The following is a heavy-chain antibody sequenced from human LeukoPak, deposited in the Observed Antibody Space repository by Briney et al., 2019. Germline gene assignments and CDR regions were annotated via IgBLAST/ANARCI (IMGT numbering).Heavy chain of an antibody. CDR2: IYTSGST. V-gene: IGHV4-4*07. CDR1: GGSISSYY. Sequence: SETLSLTCTVSGGSISSYYWSWIRQPAGKGLEWIGRIYTSGSTNYNPSLKSRVTMSVDTSKNQFSLKLGSVTAADTAVYYCARDHSSVLWFQNGFDPWGQGTLVTVSS. D-gene: IGHD3-10*01. CDR3: ARDHSSVLWFQNGFDP. J-gene: IGHJ5*02.